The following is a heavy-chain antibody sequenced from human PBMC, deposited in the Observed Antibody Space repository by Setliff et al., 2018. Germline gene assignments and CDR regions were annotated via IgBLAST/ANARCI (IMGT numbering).Heavy chain of an antibody. J-gene: IGHJ4*02. D-gene: IGHD1-26*01. CDR3: ARSGSFGMRYWFDY. CDR2: ISPHSGDT. Sequence: ASVKVSCKSSGNSFTVFYLHWVRQAPGQGLEWMGWISPHSGDTHYAQKFQSRVRMTRDTSTYAAYLELSDLTSDDTAMYYCARSGSFGMRYWFDYWGQGAQVT. V-gene: IGHV1-2*02. CDR1: GNSFTVFY.